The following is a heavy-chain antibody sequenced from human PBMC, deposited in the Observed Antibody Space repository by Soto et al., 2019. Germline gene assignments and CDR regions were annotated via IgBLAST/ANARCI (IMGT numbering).Heavy chain of an antibody. J-gene: IGHJ4*02. CDR3: ARAPYYYDSGGYQGY. CDR2: ISSSGSTI. D-gene: IGHD3-22*01. Sequence: QVHLVESGGGLVKPGGSLRLSCAASGFTFSDYYMSWIRQAPGKGLEWVSDISSSGSTIYYADSVKVRFTISRDNAKNSLYLQVNSLRAEDTAVYYCARAPYYYDSGGYQGYWGQGTLVTVSS. CDR1: GFTFSDYY. V-gene: IGHV3-11*01.